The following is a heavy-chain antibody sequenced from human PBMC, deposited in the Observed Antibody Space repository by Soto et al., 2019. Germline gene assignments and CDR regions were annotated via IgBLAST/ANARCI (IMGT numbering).Heavy chain of an antibody. V-gene: IGHV1-3*01. CDR1: GYTFTSYA. Sequence: ASVKVSCKASGYTFTSYAMHWVRQAPGQGLEWMGWINAGNGNTKYSQKFQGRVTITRDTSASTAYMELSSLRSEDTAVYYCARERVAVFAWFDPWGQGTLVTVSS. D-gene: IGHD6-19*01. J-gene: IGHJ5*02. CDR2: INAGNGNT. CDR3: ARERVAVFAWFDP.